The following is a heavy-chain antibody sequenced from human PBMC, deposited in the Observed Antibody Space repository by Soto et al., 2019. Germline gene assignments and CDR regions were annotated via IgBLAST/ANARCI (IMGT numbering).Heavy chain of an antibody. D-gene: IGHD3-22*01. CDR3: AKRKGMWLLRPYYYGMDV. CDR2: ISGSGGST. CDR1: GFTFSSYA. Sequence: EVQLLESGGGLVQPGGSLRLSCAASGFTFSSYAMSWVRQAPGKGLEWVSAISGSGGSTYYADSVKGRFTISRDNSKNTLYLQMNSLRAEDTAVYYCAKRKGMWLLRPYYYGMDVWGQGTTVTVSS. V-gene: IGHV3-23*01. J-gene: IGHJ6*02.